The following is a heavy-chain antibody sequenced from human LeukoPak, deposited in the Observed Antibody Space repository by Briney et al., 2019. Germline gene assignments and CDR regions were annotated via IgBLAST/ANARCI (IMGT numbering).Heavy chain of an antibody. Sequence: PSETLSLTCAVYGGSFSGYYWSWIRQPPGKGLEWIGEINHSGSTNYNPSLKSRVTISVDTSKNQFSLKLSSVTAADTAVYYCARVTPLHTPPRFYYGSGRPSPWFDPWGRGTLVTVSS. CDR2: INHSGST. CDR1: GGSFSGYY. CDR3: ARVTPLHTPPRFYYGSGRPSPWFDP. D-gene: IGHD3-10*01. J-gene: IGHJ5*02. V-gene: IGHV4-34*01.